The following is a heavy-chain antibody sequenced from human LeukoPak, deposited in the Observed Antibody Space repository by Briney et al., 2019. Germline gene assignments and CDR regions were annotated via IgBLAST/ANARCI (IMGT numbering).Heavy chain of an antibody. D-gene: IGHD3-10*01. CDR1: GGSISSSSYY. CDR2: IYYSGST. CDR3: AKDHPFGELPRY. V-gene: IGHV4-39*07. J-gene: IGHJ4*02. Sequence: SETLSLTCTVSGGSISSSSYYWGWIRQPPGTGLEWIGSIYYSGSTYYNPSLKSRVTISVDASKNQFSLKLSSVTAADTAVYYCAKDHPFGELPRYWGQGTLVTVSS.